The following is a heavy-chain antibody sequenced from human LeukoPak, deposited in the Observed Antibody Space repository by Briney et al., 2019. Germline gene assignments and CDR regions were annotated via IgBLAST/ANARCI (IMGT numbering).Heavy chain of an antibody. CDR1: GFTVSSYW. CDR3: ARGRYYDIFAHFDY. D-gene: IGHD3-9*01. CDR2: IKQDGSEK. V-gene: IGHV3-7*01. J-gene: IGHJ4*02. Sequence: GGSLRLSCAASGFTVSSYWMSWVRQAPGKGLEWVANIKQDGSEKYYVDSVKGRFTISRDNAKNSLYLQMNSLRAEDTAVYYCARGRYYDIFAHFDYWGQGTLVTVSS.